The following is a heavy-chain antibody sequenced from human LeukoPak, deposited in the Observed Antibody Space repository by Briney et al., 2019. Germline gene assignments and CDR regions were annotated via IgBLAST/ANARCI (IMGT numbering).Heavy chain of an antibody. CDR2: IYTSGST. Sequence: SETLSLTCTVSGGSISSGSYYWSWIRQPAGKGLEWIGRIYTSGSTNYNPSLKSRVTISVDTSKNQFSLKLSSVTAADTAVYYCARHIVVVPAATGDAFDIWGQGTMVTVSS. V-gene: IGHV4-61*02. CDR3: ARHIVVVPAATGDAFDI. CDR1: GGSISSGSYY. J-gene: IGHJ3*02. D-gene: IGHD2-2*01.